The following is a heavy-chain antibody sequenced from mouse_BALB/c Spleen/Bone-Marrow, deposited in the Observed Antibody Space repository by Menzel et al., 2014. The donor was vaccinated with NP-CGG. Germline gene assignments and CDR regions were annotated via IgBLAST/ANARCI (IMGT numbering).Heavy chain of an antibody. J-gene: IGHJ4*01. CDR2: ISNGSSTI. CDR3: ARKGAMITHYYAMDY. CDR1: GFTFSSFG. Sequence: EVKLMESGGGSVQPGGSRKLSCAASGFTFSSFGMHWVRRAPEKGLEWVAYISNGSSTIYYADTVKGRFTISRDNPKNSLFLQMTSLRSEDTAMYYCARKGAMITHYYAMDYWGQGTSVTVSS. V-gene: IGHV5-17*02. D-gene: IGHD2-4*01.